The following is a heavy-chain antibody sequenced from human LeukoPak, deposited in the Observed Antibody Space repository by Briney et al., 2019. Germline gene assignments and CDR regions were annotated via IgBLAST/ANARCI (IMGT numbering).Heavy chain of an antibody. D-gene: IGHD3-16*01. CDR1: GFTFSSYG. CDR2: ISYDGSNK. Sequence: GGSLRLSCAASGFTFSSYGMHWVRQAPGKGLEWVAVISYDGSNKYYADSVKGRFTISRDNSKNTLYLQMNSLRAEDTAVYYCAKEGGEFDHLSPGSFDYWGQGTLVTVSS. V-gene: IGHV3-30*18. J-gene: IGHJ4*02. CDR3: AKEGGEFDHLSPGSFDY.